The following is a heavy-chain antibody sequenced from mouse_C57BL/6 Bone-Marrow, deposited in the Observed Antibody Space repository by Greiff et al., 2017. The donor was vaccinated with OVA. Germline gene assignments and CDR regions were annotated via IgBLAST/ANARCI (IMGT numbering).Heavy chain of an antibody. D-gene: IGHD2-4*01. CDR2: IDPNSGGT. CDR3: ARVGYDYDVDLGY. CDR1: GYTFTSYW. V-gene: IGHV1-72*01. Sequence: QVQLQQSGAELVKPGASVKLSCKASGYTFTSYWMHWVKQRPGRGLEWIGRIDPNSGGTKYNEKFTSKATLTVDKPSSTAYMLLSSLTSEDAAVCDRARVGYDYDVDLGYGGNGTTLTVSS. J-gene: IGHJ2*01.